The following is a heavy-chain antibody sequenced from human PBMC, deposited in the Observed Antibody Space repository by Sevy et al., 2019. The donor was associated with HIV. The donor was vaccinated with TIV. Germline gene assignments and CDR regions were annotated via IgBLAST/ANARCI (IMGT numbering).Heavy chain of an antibody. V-gene: IGHV4-39*01. J-gene: IGHJ4*02. Sequence: SETLSLTCTVSGGSISSSSYYWGWIRQSPGKGLEWIGSIYYSGSTYYNPSLKSRVTISVDTSKNQFSLKLSSVTAADTAVYYCASNKAAAGTDRFDYWGQGTLVTVSS. CDR2: IYYSGST. CDR3: ASNKAAAGTDRFDY. CDR1: GGSISSSSYY. D-gene: IGHD6-13*01.